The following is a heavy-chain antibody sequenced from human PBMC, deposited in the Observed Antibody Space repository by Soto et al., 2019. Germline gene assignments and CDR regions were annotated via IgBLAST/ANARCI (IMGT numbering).Heavy chain of an antibody. J-gene: IGHJ4*02. CDR3: ARPDRDTGTNGFDY. CDR2: ISSSSSYI. D-gene: IGHD2-8*01. CDR1: GFTFSSYS. V-gene: IGHV3-21*01. Sequence: GGSLRLSCAASGFTFSSYSMNWVRQAPGKGLEWVSSISSSSSYIYYADSVKGRFTISRDNAKNSLYLQMNSLRAEDTAVYYCARPDRDTGTNGFDYWGQGTLVTVSS.